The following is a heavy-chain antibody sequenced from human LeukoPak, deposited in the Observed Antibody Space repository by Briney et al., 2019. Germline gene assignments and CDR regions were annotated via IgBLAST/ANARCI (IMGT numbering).Heavy chain of an antibody. D-gene: IGHD1-1*01. J-gene: IGHJ6*03. Sequence: SETLSLTCTVSGGSISSSSYYWGWIRQPPGKGLEWIGSIYYSGSTYYNPSLKSRVTISVDTSKNQFSLKLSSVTAADTAVYYCARVTWFPGTSYYYMDVWGKGTTVTVSS. V-gene: IGHV4-39*07. CDR3: ARVTWFPGTSYYYMDV. CDR2: IYYSGST. CDR1: GGSISSSSYY.